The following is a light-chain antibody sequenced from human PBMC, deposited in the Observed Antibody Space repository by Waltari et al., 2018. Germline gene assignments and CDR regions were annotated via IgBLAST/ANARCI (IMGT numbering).Light chain of an antibody. CDR1: SSDVGGYDF. J-gene: IGLJ1*01. CDR2: EVS. Sequence: QSALTQPPSASGSPGQSVTISCTGTSSDVGGYDFVSWYQQHPGKAPKLLICEVSRRPSGVPERFSGSKSGNTASLTVSGLQAEDEADYYCISYAGSNNYVFGTGTKVTVL. V-gene: IGLV2-8*01. CDR3: ISYAGSNNYV.